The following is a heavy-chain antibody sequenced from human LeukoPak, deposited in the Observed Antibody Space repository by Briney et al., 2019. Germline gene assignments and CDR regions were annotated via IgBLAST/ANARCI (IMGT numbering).Heavy chain of an antibody. CDR2: IRTKGSNYAT. CDR3: SRHEALPGDY. Sequence: GGSLRLSCAASGFTFSGSTVHWVRQASGKGLDWAGHIRTKGSNYATAYAASVKGRFTISRDDSKNTAYLQMNSLKIEDTAVYYCSRHEALPGDYWGQGTLVTVSS. V-gene: IGHV3-73*01. CDR1: GFTFSGST. D-gene: IGHD2-21*02. J-gene: IGHJ4*02.